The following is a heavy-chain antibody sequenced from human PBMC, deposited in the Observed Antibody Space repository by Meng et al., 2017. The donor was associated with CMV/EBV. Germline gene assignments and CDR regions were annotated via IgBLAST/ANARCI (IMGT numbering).Heavy chain of an antibody. J-gene: IGHJ5*02. D-gene: IGHD2-15*01. Sequence: SCKGSDCFTNYWISWVRQMPGKGLEWMGRIDPSDSYTNYSPSFQGHVTISADKSIRTAYLQWSSLKASDTAMYYCARHCSGGSCYLSPWGQGTLVTVSS. CDR3: ARHCSGGSCYLSP. V-gene: IGHV5-10-1*01. CDR2: IDPSDSYT. CDR1: DCFTNYW.